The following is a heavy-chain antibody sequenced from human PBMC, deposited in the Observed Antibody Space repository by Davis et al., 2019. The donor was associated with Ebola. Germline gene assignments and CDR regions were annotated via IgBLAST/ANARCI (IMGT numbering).Heavy chain of an antibody. CDR1: GGSFSGYY. D-gene: IGHD4-23*01. J-gene: IGHJ4*02. CDR3: ARLGYGGTRDY. Sequence: SQTLSLTCAVYGGSFSGYYWSWIRQPPGKGLEWIGEINHSGSTNYNPSLKSRVTISVDTSKNQFSLKLSSVTAADTAVYYCARLGYGGTRDYWGQGTLVTVSS. CDR2: INHSGST. V-gene: IGHV4-34*01.